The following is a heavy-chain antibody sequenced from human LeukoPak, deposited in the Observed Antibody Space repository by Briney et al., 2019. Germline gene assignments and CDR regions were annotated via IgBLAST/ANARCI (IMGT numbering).Heavy chain of an antibody. V-gene: IGHV3-11*06. CDR3: ARDRYCSGGSCSFRGYYYYYGMDV. J-gene: IGHJ6*02. CDR2: ISSSSSYI. CDR1: GFTFSDYY. Sequence: RTGGSLRLSCAASGFTFSDYYMSWIRQAPGKGLEWVSSISSSSSYIYYADSVKGRFTISRDNAKNSLYLQMNSLRAEDTAVYYCARDRYCSGGSCSFRGYYYYYGMDVWGQGTTVTVSS. D-gene: IGHD2-15*01.